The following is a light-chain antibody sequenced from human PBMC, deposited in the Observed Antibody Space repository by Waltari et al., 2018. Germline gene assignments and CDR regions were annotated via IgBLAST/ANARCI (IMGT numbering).Light chain of an antibody. CDR3: QQSYSTLVT. Sequence: DIQMTQPPSSLPASVGDRVPITCRASQSISSYLNWYQQKPGKAPKLLIYAASSLQSGVPSRFSGSGSGTDFTLTISSLQPEDFATYYCQQSYSTLVTFGQGTKLEIK. J-gene: IGKJ2*01. CDR1: QSISSY. CDR2: AAS. V-gene: IGKV1-39*01.